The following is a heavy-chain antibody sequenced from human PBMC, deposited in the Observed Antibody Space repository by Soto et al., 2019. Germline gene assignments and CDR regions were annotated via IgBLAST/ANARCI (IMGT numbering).Heavy chain of an antibody. J-gene: IGHJ4*01. V-gene: IGHV1-18*01. D-gene: IGHD3-22*01. CDR2: ISAYSGNT. Sequence: QGLEWMGWISAYSGNTNYAQKFQGRVTMTTHTSTTTAYMELRSLRSDDTAVYFCARYYETSGYPRPFHYWCPAPLVSVS. CDR3: ARYYETSGYPRPFHY.